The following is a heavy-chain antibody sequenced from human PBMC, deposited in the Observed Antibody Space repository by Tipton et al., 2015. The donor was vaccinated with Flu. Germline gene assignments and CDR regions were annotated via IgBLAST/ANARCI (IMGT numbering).Heavy chain of an antibody. CDR3: ARLPVGANTDDY. V-gene: IGHV1-46*01. Sequence: QLVQSGAEVKKPGASVKVSCKASGYTFTSYYMHWVRQAPGQGLEWMGIINPSGGSTSYAQKFQGRVTMTRDASTSTVYMELSSLRSEDTAVYYCARLPVGANTDDYWGQGTLVTVSS. CDR2: INPSGGST. J-gene: IGHJ4*02. D-gene: IGHD1-26*01. CDR1: GYTFTSYY.